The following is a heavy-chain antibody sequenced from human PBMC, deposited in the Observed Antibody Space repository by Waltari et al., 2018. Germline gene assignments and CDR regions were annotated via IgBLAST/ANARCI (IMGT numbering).Heavy chain of an antibody. CDR1: GGSISSSSYH. Sequence: QLQLQESGPGLVKPSETLSLTCSVSGGSISSSSYHWSWIRQPPGKGLEWIGSIYYTGTTYYNPSLKSRLTISVDTSKNQFSLKLTSVTAADTAVYYCAKRIQQNGLDLWGQGTTVIVS. J-gene: IGHJ6*02. D-gene: IGHD1-1*01. CDR3: AKRIQQNGLDL. V-gene: IGHV4-39*01. CDR2: IYYTGTT.